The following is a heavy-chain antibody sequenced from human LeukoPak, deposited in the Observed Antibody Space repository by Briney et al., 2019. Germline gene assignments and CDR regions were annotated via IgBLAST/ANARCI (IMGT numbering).Heavy chain of an antibody. V-gene: IGHV3-23*01. CDR3: TQVNGGAAIDTKYFQH. CDR2: ISESGDIK. CDR1: GFTFNGYV. Sequence: GWSLRLSCVASGFTFNGYVMRWVRQAPGKGLEWVSGISESGDIKIYAESVKGRFTISRDNSKNTLYLQMNGLRVEDTAIYYCTQVNGGAAIDTKYFQHWGPGTLVTVSS. D-gene: IGHD6-25*01. J-gene: IGHJ1*01.